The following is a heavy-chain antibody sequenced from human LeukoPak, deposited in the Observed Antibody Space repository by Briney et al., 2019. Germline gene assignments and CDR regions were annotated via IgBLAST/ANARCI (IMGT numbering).Heavy chain of an antibody. CDR1: GFSLSTTGMS. Sequence: SGPALVKPTQTLTLTCTFSGFSLSTTGMSVIWLRQPPGKALEWLARIDWDSDKYYGTSLKTRLTISKDTSKNQVVLTMTNMDPVDTATYYCARRVTSNSFDYWGQGTLVTVSS. CDR3: ARRVTSNSFDY. V-gene: IGHV2-70*11. D-gene: IGHD4-17*01. J-gene: IGHJ4*02. CDR2: IDWDSDK.